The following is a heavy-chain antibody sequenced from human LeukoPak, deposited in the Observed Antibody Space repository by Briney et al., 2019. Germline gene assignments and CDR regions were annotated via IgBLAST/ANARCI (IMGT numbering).Heavy chain of an antibody. CDR1: GFTFSSYS. D-gene: IGHD4-11*01. J-gene: IGHJ4*02. CDR3: VRLYDDYTNGHFDS. CDR2: ITSSSSYI. Sequence: GALRLSCAASGFTFSSYSMNWVRQAPGKGLEWVSSITSSSSYIYYAGSVKGRFTISRDNAKKSLYLQLNSLRAEDTAVYYCVRLYDDYTNGHFDSWGQGTLVTVSS. V-gene: IGHV3-21*01.